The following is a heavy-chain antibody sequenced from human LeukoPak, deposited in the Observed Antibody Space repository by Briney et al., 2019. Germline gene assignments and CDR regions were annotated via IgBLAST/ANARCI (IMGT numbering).Heavy chain of an antibody. CDR3: ARDYLMYGSGSRLDY. CDR2: INPNSGGT. D-gene: IGHD3-10*01. J-gene: IGHJ4*02. V-gene: IGHV1-2*02. CDR1: GYTLTGYY. Sequence: ASVKVSCKASGYTLTGYYMHWVRRAPGQGLEWMGWINPNSGGTNYAQKFQGRVTMTRDTSISTAYMELSRLRSDDTAVYYCARDYLMYGSGSRLDYWGQGTLVTVSS.